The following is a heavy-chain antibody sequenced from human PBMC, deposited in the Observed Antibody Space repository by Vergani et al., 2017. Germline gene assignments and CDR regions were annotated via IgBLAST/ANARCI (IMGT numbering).Heavy chain of an antibody. Sequence: EVQLVQSGAEVKKPGESLKISCKGSGYSFTSYWIGWVRQMPGKGLEWMGIIYPGDSDTRYSPSFQGQVTISADKSISTAYLQWSSLKALDTAMYYCARQYCSSTSCYYMDVWGKGTTVTVSS. CDR3: ARQYCSSTSCYYMDV. CDR1: GYSFTSYW. J-gene: IGHJ6*03. V-gene: IGHV5-51*01. D-gene: IGHD2-2*01. CDR2: IYPGDSDT.